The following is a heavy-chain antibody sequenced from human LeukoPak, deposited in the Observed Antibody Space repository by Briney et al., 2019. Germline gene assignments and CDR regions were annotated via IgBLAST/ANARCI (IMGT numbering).Heavy chain of an antibody. CDR2: ISSSGSTI. V-gene: IGHV3-48*03. CDR3: ARGESSYCSGGCYFAS. D-gene: IGHD2-21*02. J-gene: IGHJ5*01. Sequence: GGSLRLSCAASGFTFSSYEMNWVRQAPGKGLEWVSYISSSGSTIYYADSVKGRFTISRDNAKNSLYLQVNSLRAEDTAMYYCARGESSYCSGGCYFASWGQGTLVTISS. CDR1: GFTFSSYE.